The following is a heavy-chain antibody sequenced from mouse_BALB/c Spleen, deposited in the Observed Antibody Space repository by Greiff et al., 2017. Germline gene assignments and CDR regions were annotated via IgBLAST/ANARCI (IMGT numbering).Heavy chain of an antibody. CDR2: IWAGGST. CDR1: GFSLTSYG. CDR3: ARDHDMYDVFAY. J-gene: IGHJ3*01. V-gene: IGHV2-9*02. Sequence: VKLVESGPGLVAPSQSLSITCTVSGFSLTSYGVHWVRQPPGKGLEWLGVIWAGGSTNYTSALMSRLSISKDNSKSQVFLKMNSLQTDDTAMYYCARDHDMYDVFAYWGQGTLVTVSA. D-gene: IGHD2-14*01.